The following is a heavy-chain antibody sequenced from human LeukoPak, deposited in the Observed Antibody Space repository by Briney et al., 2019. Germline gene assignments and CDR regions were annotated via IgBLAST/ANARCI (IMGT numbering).Heavy chain of an antibody. Sequence: GASVKVSCKASGYTFTGYYMHWVRQAPGQGLEWMGRINPNSGGTNYAQKFQGRVTMTRDTSTSTVYMELSGLRSEDTAVYYCARDSAHLGYPPILIVATIEGVDYWGQGTLVTVSS. CDR3: ARDSAHLGYPPILIVATIEGVDY. D-gene: IGHD5-12*01. CDR2: INPNSGGT. V-gene: IGHV1-2*06. CDR1: GYTFTGYY. J-gene: IGHJ4*02.